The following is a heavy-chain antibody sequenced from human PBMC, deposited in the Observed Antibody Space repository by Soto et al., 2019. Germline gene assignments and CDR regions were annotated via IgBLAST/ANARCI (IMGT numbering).Heavy chain of an antibody. J-gene: IGHJ4*02. Sequence: SETLSLTCTVSGGSISSSSYYWGWIRQPPGKGLEWIGSIYYSGSTYYNPSLKSRVTISVDTSKNQFSLKRSSVTAADTAVYYCVRLPKRNTAMWYFDYWGQGTLVTVSS. D-gene: IGHD5-18*01. CDR3: VRLPKRNTAMWYFDY. V-gene: IGHV4-39*01. CDR1: GGSISSSSYY. CDR2: IYYSGST.